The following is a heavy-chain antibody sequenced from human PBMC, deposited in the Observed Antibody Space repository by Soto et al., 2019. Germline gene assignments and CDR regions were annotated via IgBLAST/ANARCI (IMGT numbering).Heavy chain of an antibody. V-gene: IGHV3-11*01. CDR3: ARDSAVAGSVSVRAFDI. CDR1: GFTFSDYY. D-gene: IGHD6-19*01. Sequence: PGGSLRLSCAASGFTFSDYYMSWIRQAPGKGLEWVSYISSSGSTIYYADSVKGRFTISRDNAKNSLYLQMNSLRAEDTAVYYCARDSAVAGSVSVRAFDIWGQGTMVTVSS. J-gene: IGHJ3*02. CDR2: ISSSGSTI.